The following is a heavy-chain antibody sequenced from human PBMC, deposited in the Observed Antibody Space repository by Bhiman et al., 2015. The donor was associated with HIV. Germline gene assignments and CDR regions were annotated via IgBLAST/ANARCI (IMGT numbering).Heavy chain of an antibody. Sequence: EVQLVESGGGLVKPGGSLRLSCAASGFTFNSYSMNWVRQAPGKGLEWVASISSSGTYIYYADSVKGRFTISRDNAKNSLYLQMNSLRAEDTAVYYCAKVTILGSYLDYFDYWGQGTLVTVSS. J-gene: IGHJ4*02. D-gene: IGHD1-26*01. V-gene: IGHV3-21*01. CDR1: GFTFNSYS. CDR3: AKVTILGSYLDYFDY. CDR2: ISSSGTYI.